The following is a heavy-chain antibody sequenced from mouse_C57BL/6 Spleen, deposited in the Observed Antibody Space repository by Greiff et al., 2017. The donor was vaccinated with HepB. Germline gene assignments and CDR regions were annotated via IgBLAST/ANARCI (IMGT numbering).Heavy chain of an antibody. J-gene: IGHJ1*03. Sequence: QVQLQQSGAELVRPGTSVKVSCKASGYAFTNYLIEWVKQRPGQGLEWIGVINPGSGGTNYNEKFKGKATLTADKSSSTAYMQLSSLTSEDSAVYFCARAGYDGYYWYFDVWGTGTTVTVSS. D-gene: IGHD2-3*01. CDR3: ARAGYDGYYWYFDV. CDR1: GYAFTNYL. CDR2: INPGSGGT. V-gene: IGHV1-54*01.